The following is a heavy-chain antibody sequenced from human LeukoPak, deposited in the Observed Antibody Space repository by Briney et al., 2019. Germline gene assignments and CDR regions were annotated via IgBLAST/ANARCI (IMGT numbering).Heavy chain of an antibody. V-gene: IGHV1-69*13. CDR1: GGTFSSYA. J-gene: IGHJ4*02. D-gene: IGHD5-24*01. CDR3: ARVNVEMATIGSYYFDY. CDR2: IIPIFGTA. Sequence: SVKVSCKASGGTFSSYAISWVRQAPGQGLEWMGGIIPIFGTANYAQKFQGRVTITADESTSTAYMELSSLRSEDTAVYYCARVNVEMATIGSYYFDYWGQGTLVTVSS.